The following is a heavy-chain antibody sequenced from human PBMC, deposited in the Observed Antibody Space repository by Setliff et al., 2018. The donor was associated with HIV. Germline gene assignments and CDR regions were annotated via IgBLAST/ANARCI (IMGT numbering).Heavy chain of an antibody. CDR1: GPSINSHS. V-gene: IGHV4-59*11. CDR2: IYSTGST. J-gene: IGHJ4*02. CDR3: AKGAGFYGDYTFDH. D-gene: IGHD4-17*01. Sequence: SETLSLTCTVSGPSINSHSWSWIRQSPGKAFEWIGYIYSTGSTNYNHSLQSRVTISMVASRNQFSLKVTSVTAADTAVDYCAKGAGFYGDYTFDHWGQGRQVTVSS.